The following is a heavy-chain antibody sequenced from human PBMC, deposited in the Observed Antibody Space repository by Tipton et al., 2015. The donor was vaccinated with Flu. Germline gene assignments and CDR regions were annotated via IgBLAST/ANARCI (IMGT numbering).Heavy chain of an antibody. CDR1: GFSFEQYW. D-gene: IGHD7-27*01. J-gene: IGHJ4*02. Sequence: SLRLSCAASGFSFEQYWMSWVRQAPGKGLEWVANIKYDGSENYYVDSVRGRFTVFRDNARTAVYLQMNSLRAEDTAVYYCASLTGDDYWGQGDLVTVSS. CDR3: ASLTGDDY. V-gene: IGHV3-7*01. CDR2: IKYDGSEN.